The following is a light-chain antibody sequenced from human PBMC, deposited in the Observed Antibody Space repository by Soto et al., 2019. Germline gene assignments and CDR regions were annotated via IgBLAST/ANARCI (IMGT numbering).Light chain of an antibody. CDR1: SSDVGGCNH. CDR3: SSYAGSNAWV. Sequence: QSALTQPPSASGSPGQSVTISCTGTSSDVGGCNHVSWYQQHPGKAPKLMIYEVSKRPSGVPDRFSGSKSGNTASLTVSGPQAEDEADYYCSSYAGSNAWVFGGGTKLTVL. V-gene: IGLV2-8*01. J-gene: IGLJ3*02. CDR2: EVS.